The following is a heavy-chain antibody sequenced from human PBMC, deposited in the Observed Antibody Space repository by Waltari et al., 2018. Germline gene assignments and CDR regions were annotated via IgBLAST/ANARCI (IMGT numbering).Heavy chain of an antibody. D-gene: IGHD1-1*01. CDR3: ARGPGVHGGGVDY. Sequence: QVQLVESGGGVVQPGRSLRLSCAASGFTFSSYAMHWVRPAQGKGLEWVAVISYDGSNKYYADSVKGRFTISRDNSKNTLYLQMNSLRAEDTAVYYCARGPGVHGGGVDYWGQGTLVTVSS. CDR2: ISYDGSNK. CDR1: GFTFSSYA. V-gene: IGHV3-30-3*01. J-gene: IGHJ4*02.